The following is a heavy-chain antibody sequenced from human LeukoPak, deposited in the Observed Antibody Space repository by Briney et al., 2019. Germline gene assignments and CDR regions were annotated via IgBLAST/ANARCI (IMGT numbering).Heavy chain of an antibody. CDR3: ARGSGNYYFDS. J-gene: IGHJ4*02. V-gene: IGHV3-74*01. CDR2: MNSDGTNT. Sequence: GGSLRLSCAASGFTFSSYAMSWVRQAPGKGLEWVLGMNSDGTNTRYADSVRGRFTISRDNAKNTVYLQMSSLRVEDTAVFYCARGSGNYYFDSWGLGTLVTVSS. CDR1: GFTFSSYA. D-gene: IGHD1-26*01.